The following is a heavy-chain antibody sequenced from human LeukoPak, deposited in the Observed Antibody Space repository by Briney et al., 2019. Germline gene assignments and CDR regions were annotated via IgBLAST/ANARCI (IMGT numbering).Heavy chain of an antibody. CDR3: AREYYGDFYDY. CDR2: IIPIFGTA. Sequence: SVKVSCKASGGTFSSYAISWVRQAPGQGLEWMGGIIPIFGTANYAQKFQGRVTITTGEATSTAYMELSSLRSEDTAVYYCAREYYGDFYDYWGQGTLVTVSS. CDR1: GGTFSSYA. J-gene: IGHJ4*02. D-gene: IGHD3-10*01. V-gene: IGHV1-69*05.